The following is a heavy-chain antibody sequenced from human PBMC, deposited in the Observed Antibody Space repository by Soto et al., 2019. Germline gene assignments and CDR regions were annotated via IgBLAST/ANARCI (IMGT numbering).Heavy chain of an antibody. Sequence: EVQLVESGGGLVQPGGSLRLSCVGSGFTFNTYCLHWVRQAPGKGLEYILAISNDGVHTYYADSVKGRFTVSRDNSKDTPYLLMGSLRPEDMAVYYCASGHLPWDYHSYGMDVCGQGTTVTVS. V-gene: IGHV3-64*07. J-gene: IGHJ6*02. CDR3: ASGHLPWDYHSYGMDV. CDR2: ISNDGVHT. D-gene: IGHD7-27*01. CDR1: GFTFNTYC.